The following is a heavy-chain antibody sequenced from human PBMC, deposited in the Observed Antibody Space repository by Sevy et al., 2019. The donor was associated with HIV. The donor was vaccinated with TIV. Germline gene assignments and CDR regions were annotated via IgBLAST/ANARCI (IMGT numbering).Heavy chain of an antibody. J-gene: IGHJ4*02. CDR1: GGSISSGGYY. Sequence: SETLSLTCTVSGGSISSGGYYWSWIRQHPGKGLEWIGYIYYSGSTYYNPSLKSRVTISVDTSKNQFSLKLSSVTAAVTAVYYRARESIQVTRGHDYCDYFIDYWGQGTLVIVSS. CDR2: IYYSGST. D-gene: IGHD4-17*01. V-gene: IGHV4-31*03. CDR3: ARESIQVTRGHDYCDYFIDY.